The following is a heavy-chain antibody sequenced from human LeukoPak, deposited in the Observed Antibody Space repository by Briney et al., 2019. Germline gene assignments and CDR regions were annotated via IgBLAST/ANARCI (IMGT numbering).Heavy chain of an antibody. V-gene: IGHV1-69*13. D-gene: IGHD6-19*01. CDR3: ASGYSSGWSIYYYMDV. Sequence: SVKVSCKASGGTFSSYAISWVRQAPGQGLEWMGGIIPIFGTANYAQKFQGRVTITADESTSTAYMELSSLRSEDTAVYYCASGYSSGWSIYYYMDVWGKGTTVTVSS. CDR1: GGTFSSYA. CDR2: IIPIFGTA. J-gene: IGHJ6*03.